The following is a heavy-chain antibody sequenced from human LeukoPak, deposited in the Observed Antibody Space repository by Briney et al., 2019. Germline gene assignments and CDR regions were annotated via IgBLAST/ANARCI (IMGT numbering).Heavy chain of an antibody. CDR2: ITTYNGDT. CDR3: AKDSSGYLDY. Sequence: ASVKVSCKTSGYAFTTYGISWVRQAPGQGLEWMGWITTYNGDTNYAQNLQGRVTMTADTSTSTTYMELRSLRSDDTAVYYCAKDSSGYLDYWGQGTLVTVSS. J-gene: IGHJ4*02. V-gene: IGHV1-18*01. D-gene: IGHD3-22*01. CDR1: GYAFTTYG.